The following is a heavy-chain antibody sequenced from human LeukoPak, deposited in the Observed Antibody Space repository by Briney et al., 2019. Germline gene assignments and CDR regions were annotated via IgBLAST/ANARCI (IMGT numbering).Heavy chain of an antibody. V-gene: IGHV3-33*01. Sequence: GGSLRLSCAASGFTFSSYGMHWVSQAPGKGLEWVAVIWYDGSNKYYADSVKGRFTISRDNSKNTLYLQMNSLRAEDTAVYYCASGNPNGDLLLDYWGQGTLVTVSS. CDR1: GFTFSSYG. CDR2: IWYDGSNK. J-gene: IGHJ4*02. CDR3: ASGNPNGDLLLDY. D-gene: IGHD4-17*01.